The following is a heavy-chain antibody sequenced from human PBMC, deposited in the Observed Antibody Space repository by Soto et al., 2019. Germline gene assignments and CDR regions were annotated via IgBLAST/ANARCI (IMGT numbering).Heavy chain of an antibody. CDR3: ARVPKYYYDSSGYSTFDY. V-gene: IGHV1-18*01. J-gene: IGHJ4*02. CDR1: GYTFSSYG. D-gene: IGHD3-22*01. CDR2: ISSYNGNT. Sequence: ASVKVSCKASGYTFSSYGISWVRQAPGQGLEWMGWISSYNGNTNYAQNLQGRVTMTTDTSTSTAYMELRSLRSDDTAVYYCARVPKYYYDSSGYSTFDYWGQGTLVTVSS.